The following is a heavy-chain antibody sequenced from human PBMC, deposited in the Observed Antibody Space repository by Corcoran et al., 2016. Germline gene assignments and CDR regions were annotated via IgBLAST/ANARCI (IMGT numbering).Heavy chain of an antibody. Sequence: EVQLVQSGAEVKKPGESLRISCKGSGYSFTSYWISWVRQMPGKGLEWMGRIDPSDSYTNYSPSFQGHVTISADKSISTAYLQWSSLKASDTAMYDCASSGSQGYYYYGMDVWGQGTTVTVSS. CDR1: GYSFTSYW. J-gene: IGHJ6*02. CDR2: IDPSDSYT. CDR3: ASSGSQGYYYYGMDV. V-gene: IGHV5-10-1*03.